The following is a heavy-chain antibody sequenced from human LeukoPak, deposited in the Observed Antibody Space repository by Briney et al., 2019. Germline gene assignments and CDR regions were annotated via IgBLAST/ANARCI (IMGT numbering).Heavy chain of an antibody. J-gene: IGHJ6*02. CDR1: GYTLTSYD. CDR3: ARADIVVVPAATDPYYYYGMDV. Sequence: ASVKVSCRASGYTLTSYDISWVRQATGQGLEWMGWMNPNSGNTGYAQKFQGRVTMTRNTSISTAYMELSSLRSEDTAVYYCARADIVVVPAATDPYYYYGMDVWGQGTTVTVSS. V-gene: IGHV1-8*01. D-gene: IGHD2-2*01. CDR2: MNPNSGNT.